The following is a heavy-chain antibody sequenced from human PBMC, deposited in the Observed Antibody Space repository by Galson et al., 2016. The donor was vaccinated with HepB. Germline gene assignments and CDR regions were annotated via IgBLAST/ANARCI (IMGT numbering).Heavy chain of an antibody. CDR1: GFSLSTSGMR. CDR2: IDWDDDK. CDR3: VRTRSAAPIGYFDY. D-gene: IGHD6-6*01. J-gene: IGHJ4*02. V-gene: IGHV2-70*04. Sequence: PALVKPTQTLTLTCTFSGFSLSTSGMRVSWIRQPPGKALEWLARIDWDDDKFYSTSLKTRLTISKDTSKNQVVLTMTNMDPVDTATYYCVRTRSAAPIGYFDYWGQGTLVTVSS.